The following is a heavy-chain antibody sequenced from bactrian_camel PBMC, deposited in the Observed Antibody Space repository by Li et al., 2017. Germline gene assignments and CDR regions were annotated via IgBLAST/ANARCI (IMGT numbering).Heavy chain of an antibody. V-gene: IGHV3S55*01. Sequence: HVQLVESGGGSVQAGGSLTLSCAAPTYDRYCIGWFRQAPGKEREGVAAVYIGGGTYLADSVKGRFTISRDNAKNTVYLQMNSLKSEDTALYYCTVPKPPFDSGDYYYRGQGTQVTVS. D-gene: IGHD2*01. CDR3: TVPKPPFDSGDYYY. CDR2: VYIGGGT. J-gene: IGHJ4*01. CDR1: TYDRYC.